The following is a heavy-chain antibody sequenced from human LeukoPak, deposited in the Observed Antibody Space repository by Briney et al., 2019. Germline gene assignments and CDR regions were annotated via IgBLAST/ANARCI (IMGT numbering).Heavy chain of an antibody. Sequence: GGSLRLSCAASGFTFSSYWMSWVRQAPGKGLEWVANIKQDGSEKYYVDSVKGRFTISRDNAKNSLYLQMNSLRAEDTAVYYCASSIPPPTVTDSNWFDPWGQGTLVTVSS. V-gene: IGHV3-7*01. CDR2: IKQDGSEK. CDR1: GFTFSSYW. D-gene: IGHD4-17*01. J-gene: IGHJ5*02. CDR3: ASSIPPPTVTDSNWFDP.